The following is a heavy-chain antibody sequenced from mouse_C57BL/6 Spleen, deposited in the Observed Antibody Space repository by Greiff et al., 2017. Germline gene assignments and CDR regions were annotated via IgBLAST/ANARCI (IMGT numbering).Heavy chain of an antibody. V-gene: IGHV14-1*01. CDR2: IDPEDGDT. CDR3: TRRDYDEVAWFAY. J-gene: IGHJ3*01. D-gene: IGHD2-4*01. CDR1: GFNIKDYY. Sequence: EVQLQQSGAELVRPGASVKLSCTASGFNIKDYYMHWVKQRPEQGLEWIGRIDPEDGDTEYAPKFQGKATMTADTSSNTAYLQLSSLTSEDTAVYYCTRRDYDEVAWFAYWGQGTLVTVSA.